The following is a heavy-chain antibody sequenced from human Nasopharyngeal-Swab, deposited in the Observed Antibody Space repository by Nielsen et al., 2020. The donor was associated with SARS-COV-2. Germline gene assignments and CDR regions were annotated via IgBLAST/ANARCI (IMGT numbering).Heavy chain of an antibody. CDR3: AKDYRVVAAAGTDYYYYMDV. V-gene: IGHV3-30*18. J-gene: IGHJ6*03. Sequence: VRQAPGKGLEWVAVISYDGSNKYYADSVEGRFTISRDNSKNTLYLQMNSLRAEDTAVYYCAKDYRVVAAAGTDYYYYMDVWGKGTTVTVSS. D-gene: IGHD6-13*01. CDR2: ISYDGSNK.